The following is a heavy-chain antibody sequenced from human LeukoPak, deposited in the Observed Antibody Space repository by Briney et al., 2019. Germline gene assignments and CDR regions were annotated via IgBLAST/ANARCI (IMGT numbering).Heavy chain of an antibody. J-gene: IGHJ3*02. Sequence: GGSLRLSCAASGFTFSSYAMSWVRQAPGKGLEWVSAISGSGGSTYYADSVKGRFTISRDNSKNTLYLQMNSLRAEDTAVYYCAKDLSIVGATTGAFDIWGQGTMVTVSS. CDR3: AKDLSIVGATTGAFDI. CDR1: GFTFSSYA. CDR2: ISGSGGST. D-gene: IGHD1-26*01. V-gene: IGHV3-23*01.